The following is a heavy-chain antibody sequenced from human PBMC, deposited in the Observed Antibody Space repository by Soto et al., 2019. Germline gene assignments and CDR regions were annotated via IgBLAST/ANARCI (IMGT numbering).Heavy chain of an antibody. V-gene: IGHV3-30*18. J-gene: IGHJ4*02. Sequence: GGSLRLSCAASGFTFSSYGMHWVRQAPGKGLEWVAVISYDGSNKYYADSVKGRFTISRDNSKNTLYLQMNSLRAEDTAVYYCAKDSAARLRFDYWGQGTLVTVS. CDR3: AKDSAARLRFDY. CDR1: GFTFSSYG. D-gene: IGHD6-6*01. CDR2: ISYDGSNK.